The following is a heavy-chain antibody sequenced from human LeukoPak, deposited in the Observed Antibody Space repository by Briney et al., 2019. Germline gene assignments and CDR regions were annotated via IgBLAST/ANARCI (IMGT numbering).Heavy chain of an antibody. CDR1: GFTFSSYA. Sequence: GRSLRLSCAASGFTFSSYAMRWVRQAPGKGLEWVAVISYDGSNKCYADSVKGRFTISRDNSKNTLYLQMNSLRAEDTAVYYCARESLNCSSTSCYRGFDPWGQGTLVTVSS. D-gene: IGHD2-2*01. J-gene: IGHJ5*02. CDR2: ISYDGSNK. V-gene: IGHV3-30*01. CDR3: ARESLNCSSTSCYRGFDP.